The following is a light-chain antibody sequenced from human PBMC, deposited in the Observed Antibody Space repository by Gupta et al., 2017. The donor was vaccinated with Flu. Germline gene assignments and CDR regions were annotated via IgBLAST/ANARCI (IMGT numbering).Light chain of an antibody. CDR2: GAS. J-gene: IGKJ1*01. Sequence: EVLMTQSPATLSVSPGERVTLSCRASQSVSTNVAWYQHRPGQGPKLLIYGASTRAPDIPARFTGGGSGTEFTLTIGSLQSGDSAVYYCQQYNDRPLWTFGQGTKVEV. CDR1: QSVSTN. V-gene: IGKV3-15*01. CDR3: QQYNDRPLWT.